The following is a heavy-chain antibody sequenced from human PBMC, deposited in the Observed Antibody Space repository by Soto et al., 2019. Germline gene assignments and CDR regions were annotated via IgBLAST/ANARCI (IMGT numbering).Heavy chain of an antibody. D-gene: IGHD6-19*01. V-gene: IGHV5-51*01. Sequence: HGESLKISCKGSGYSFANYWIGWVRQMPGKGLEWMGIVYPGDSDIRYSPSFQGQVNISVDKSISTAYLQGSSLKASDTAIYFCARAHSNGWYQQFDYWGQGTLVTVSS. CDR2: VYPGDSDI. CDR1: GYSFANYW. CDR3: ARAHSNGWYQQFDY. J-gene: IGHJ4*02.